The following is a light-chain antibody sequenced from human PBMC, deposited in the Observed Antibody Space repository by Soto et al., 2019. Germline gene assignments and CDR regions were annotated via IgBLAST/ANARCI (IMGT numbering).Light chain of an antibody. CDR2: DAS. V-gene: IGKV3-11*01. J-gene: IGKJ3*01. CDR3: QQRSNWL. Sequence: EIVLAQSPATLSLSPGERATLSCRTTQSVSGFLAWYQQKPGQAPRLLIYDASNRAASISARFSGSGSGTDFTLTISSLEPEDFAVYYCQQRSNWLFGPGTKVDI. CDR1: QSVSGF.